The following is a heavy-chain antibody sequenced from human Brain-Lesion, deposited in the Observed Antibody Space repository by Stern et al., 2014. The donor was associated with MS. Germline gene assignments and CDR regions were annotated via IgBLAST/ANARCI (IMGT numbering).Heavy chain of an antibody. J-gene: IGHJ4*02. CDR3: ARSPATPSGYDRFDY. Sequence: VQLMQSGAEVKKPGESLKISCEASGYLFDDYWIGWVRQMSGRGLELVAIIFPRDSNTRYSPSVQGQATFPADNPISPPFLQWSSLKASDPAMYYCARSPATPSGYDRFDYWGQGALVTVSS. D-gene: IGHD5-12*01. CDR1: GYLFDDYW. CDR2: IFPRDSNT. V-gene: IGHV5-51*04.